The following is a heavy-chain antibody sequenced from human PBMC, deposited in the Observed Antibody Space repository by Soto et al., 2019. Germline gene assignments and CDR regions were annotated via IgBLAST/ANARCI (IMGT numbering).Heavy chain of an antibody. J-gene: IGHJ4*02. CDR1: GYSISSGYY. CDR3: ASGAAMVPFDY. V-gene: IGHV4-38-2*01. Sequence: SETLSLTCAVSGYSISSGYYWGWIRQPPGKGLEWIGSIYHSGSTYYNPSLKSRVTISVDTSKNQFSLKLSSVTAADTAVYYCASGAAMVPFDYWGQGTLVTVS. D-gene: IGHD5-18*01. CDR2: IYHSGST.